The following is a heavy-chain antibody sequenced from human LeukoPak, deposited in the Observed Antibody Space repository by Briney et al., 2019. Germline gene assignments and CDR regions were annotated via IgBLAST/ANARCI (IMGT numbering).Heavy chain of an antibody. J-gene: IGHJ4*02. CDR3: ARRVGSSESSYYFDY. CDR1: GFTFNIYW. V-gene: IGHV3-74*01. D-gene: IGHD3-22*01. CDR2: ISSDGSIT. Sequence: GGSLRLSCAASGFTFNIYWMHWVRQAPGKGLVWVSLISSDGSITGYADSVKGRFTISRDNAKNTVYLQMNSLRVEDTAMYYCARRVGSSESSYYFDYWGQGTLVTVSS.